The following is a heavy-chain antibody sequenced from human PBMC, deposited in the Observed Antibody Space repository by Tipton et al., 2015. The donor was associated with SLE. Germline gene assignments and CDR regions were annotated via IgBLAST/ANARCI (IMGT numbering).Heavy chain of an antibody. J-gene: IGHJ2*01. CDR1: GGSFSGYY. Sequence: TLSLTCAVYGGSFSGYYWNWIRQPPGKGLECIGEINHSGSTNYNPSLKSRVTISVDTSKNQFSLKLSSVTAADTAVYYCARGYCSGGSCSYWYFDLWGRVTLVTASS. CDR3: ARGYCSGGSCSYWYFDL. CDR2: INHSGST. V-gene: IGHV4-34*01. D-gene: IGHD2-15*01.